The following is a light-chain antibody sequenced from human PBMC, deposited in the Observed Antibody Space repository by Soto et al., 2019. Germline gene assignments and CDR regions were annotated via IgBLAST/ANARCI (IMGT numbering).Light chain of an antibody. V-gene: IGKV1-5*01. J-gene: IGKJ1*01. CDR2: DAS. CDR3: QQYNSYLRT. CDR1: QSISRW. Sequence: DVQMTQSPSTLSASVGDRVTITCRASQSISRWLAWYQQIPGKAPKLLIYDASTLESGVPSRFSGSGSGTXXXXXXXXXXXXXXATYYCQQYNSYLRTFGQXTKVEVK.